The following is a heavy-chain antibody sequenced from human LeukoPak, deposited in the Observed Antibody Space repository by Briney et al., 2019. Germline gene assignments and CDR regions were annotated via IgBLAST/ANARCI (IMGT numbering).Heavy chain of an antibody. V-gene: IGHV3-73*01. CDR2: IRSKANSYAT. CDR1: GFTFSGSA. J-gene: IGHJ6*02. D-gene: IGHD3-9*01. CDR3: TTPYYDILTGTARTYGMDV. Sequence: GGSLKLSCAASGFTFSGSAMHWVRQASGKGLEWVGRIRSKANSYATAYAASVKGRFTISRDDSKNTAYLQMNSLKTEDTAVYYCTTPYYDILTGTARTYGMDVWGQGTTVTVSS.